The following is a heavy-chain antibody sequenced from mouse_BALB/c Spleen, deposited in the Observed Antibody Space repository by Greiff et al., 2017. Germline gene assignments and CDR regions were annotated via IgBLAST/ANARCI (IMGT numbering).Heavy chain of an antibody. D-gene: IGHD1-1*01. J-gene: IGHJ4*01. CDR2: FYPGSGSI. CDR3: ARHEDYDGSSHYAMDY. V-gene: IGHV1-62-2*01. CDR1: GYNFTEYI. Sequence: QVQLQQSGAELVKPGASVKLSCKASGYNFTEYIIHWVKQRSGQGLEWIGWFYPGSGSIKYNEKFKDKATLTADKSSSTVYMELSRLTSEDSAVYFCARHEDYDGSSHYAMDYWGQGTSVTVSS.